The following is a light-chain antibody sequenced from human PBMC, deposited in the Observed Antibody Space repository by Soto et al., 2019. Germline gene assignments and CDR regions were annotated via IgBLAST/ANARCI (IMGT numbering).Light chain of an antibody. Sequence: EIVLTQSPGTLSLSPGERATLSCRASQSVSSSYLAWYQQKPGQAPGLLIYGASSRATGIPDRFSGSGSGTDFTLTISRLEPEDFAVYYCQQYGRTFGPGTKVDIK. CDR1: QSVSSSY. J-gene: IGKJ3*01. CDR2: GAS. V-gene: IGKV3-20*01. CDR3: QQYGRT.